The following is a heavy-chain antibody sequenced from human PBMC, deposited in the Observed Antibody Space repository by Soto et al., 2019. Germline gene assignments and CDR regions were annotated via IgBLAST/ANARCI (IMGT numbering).Heavy chain of an antibody. CDR3: ARQDDFWSGSNWFDP. V-gene: IGHV4-39*01. CDR1: GGSITSSNYY. J-gene: IGHJ5*02. Sequence: QLQLQQSGPGLVKPSEILSITCTVSGGSITSSNYYWGWIRQPPGKGLQWIGNVYYNGFTYYNPSLKGRVTISVDTSKNHSSLKLTSVTAADTAVYYCARQDDFWSGSNWFDPWGQGTLVTVSS. CDR2: VYYNGFT. D-gene: IGHD3-3*01.